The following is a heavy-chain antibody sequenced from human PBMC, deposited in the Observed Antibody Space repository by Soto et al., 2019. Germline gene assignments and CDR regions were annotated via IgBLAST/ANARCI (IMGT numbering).Heavy chain of an antibody. V-gene: IGHV3-30*18. Sequence: QVQLVESGGGVVQPGRSLRLSCAASGFTFSSYGMHWVRQAPGKGLEWVAVISYDGSNKYYADSVKGRFTISRDNSKNTLYLQMNSLRAEDTAVYYCAKDPRAPMYYSSSLYYFDYWGQGTLVTVSS. CDR1: GFTFSSYG. CDR2: ISYDGSNK. CDR3: AKDPRAPMYYSSSLYYFDY. D-gene: IGHD6-13*01. J-gene: IGHJ4*02.